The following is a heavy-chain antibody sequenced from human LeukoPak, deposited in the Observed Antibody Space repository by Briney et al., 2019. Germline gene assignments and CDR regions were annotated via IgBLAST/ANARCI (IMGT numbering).Heavy chain of an antibody. Sequence: GGSLRLSCAASGFTFDDYAMHWVRQAPGKGLEWVSGISWNSGSIGYADSVKGRFTISRDNAKNSLYLQMNSLRAEDTALYYCAKDIISGPHIVVVTALGFDYWGQGTLVTVSS. CDR1: GFTFDDYA. CDR3: AKDIISGPHIVVVTALGFDY. CDR2: ISWNSGSI. V-gene: IGHV3-9*01. D-gene: IGHD2-21*02. J-gene: IGHJ4*02.